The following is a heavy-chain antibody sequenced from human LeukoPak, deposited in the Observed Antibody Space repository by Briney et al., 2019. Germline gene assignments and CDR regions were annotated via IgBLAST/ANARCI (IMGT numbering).Heavy chain of an antibody. V-gene: IGHV1-18*01. J-gene: IGHJ6*03. CDR3: ATDSGGMGYYYYYYMDV. Sequence: ASVKVSCKASGYTFTSYGISWVRQAPGQGLEWMGWISAYNGNTNYAQKLQGRVTMTTDTSTSTAYMELRSLRSEDTAVYYCATDSGGMGYYYYYYMDVWGSGTTVTVSS. CDR1: GYTFTSYG. CDR2: ISAYNGNT. D-gene: IGHD3-16*01.